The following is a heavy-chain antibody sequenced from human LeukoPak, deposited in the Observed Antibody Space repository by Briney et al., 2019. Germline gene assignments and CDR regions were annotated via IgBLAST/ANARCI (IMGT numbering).Heavy chain of an antibody. V-gene: IGHV4-39*07. CDR2: IFYPSWTT. CDR1: GAAVSSSSYY. J-gene: IGHJ5*02. Sequence: SETLSLTCSVSGAAVSSSSYYWGWVRQSPGMGLEWIGCIFYPSWTTYYNPSLRGRVTISVDTSKNQFSLKLSSVTAADTAVYYCARGGGSHGDWFDPWGQGTLVTVSS. D-gene: IGHD2-15*01. CDR3: ARGGGSHGDWFDP.